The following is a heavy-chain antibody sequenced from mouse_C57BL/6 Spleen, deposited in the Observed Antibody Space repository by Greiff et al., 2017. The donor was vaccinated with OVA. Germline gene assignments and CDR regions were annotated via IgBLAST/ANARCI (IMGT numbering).Heavy chain of an antibody. CDR2: ISDGGSYT. Sequence: EVHLVESGGGLVKPGGSLKLSCAASGFTFSSYAMSWVRQTPEKRLEWVATISDGGSYTYYPDNVKGRFTISRDNAKNNLYLQMSHLKSEDTAMYYGARDRDDYDLWYFDVWGTGTTVTVSS. CDR3: ARDRDDYDLWYFDV. V-gene: IGHV5-4*01. CDR1: GFTFSSYA. J-gene: IGHJ1*03. D-gene: IGHD2-4*01.